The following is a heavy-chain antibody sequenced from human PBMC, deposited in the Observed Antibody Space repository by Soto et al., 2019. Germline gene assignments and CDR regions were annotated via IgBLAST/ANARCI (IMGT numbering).Heavy chain of an antibody. CDR1: GYTFTSYG. V-gene: IGHV1-18*01. CDR3: ASGDLAARPLSFGRYYGMDV. CDR2: ISAYNGNT. Sequence: GASVKVSCKASGYTFTSYGISWVRQAPGQGLEWMGWISAYNGNTNYAQKFQGRVTITADESTSTAYMELSSLRSEDTAVYYCASGDLAARPLSFGRYYGMDVWGQGTTVTVSS. J-gene: IGHJ6*02. D-gene: IGHD6-6*01.